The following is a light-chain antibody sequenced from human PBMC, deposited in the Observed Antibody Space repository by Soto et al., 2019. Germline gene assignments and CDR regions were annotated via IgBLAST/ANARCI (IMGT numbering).Light chain of an antibody. Sequence: DIQMTQSPSSVSASVGDRVTITCRASQGISNWLAWYQQKPGKAPKLPIYAASSLQSGVPSRFSGSESGTDFTLTISSLQPEDFVTYYCQQASSFPITFGQGTRLEIK. V-gene: IGKV1-12*01. CDR2: AAS. CDR3: QQASSFPIT. J-gene: IGKJ5*01. CDR1: QGISNW.